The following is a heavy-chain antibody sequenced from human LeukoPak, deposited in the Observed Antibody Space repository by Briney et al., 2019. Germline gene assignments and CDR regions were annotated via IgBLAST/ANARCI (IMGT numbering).Heavy chain of an antibody. Sequence: SETLSLTCAVYGGSFSGYYWSWIRQPPGKGLEWIGEINHSGSTNYNPSLKSRVTISVDTSKNQFSLKLSSVTAADTAVYYCARLSNWMATKDWGQGTLVTVSS. V-gene: IGHV4-34*01. J-gene: IGHJ4*02. D-gene: IGHD5-24*01. CDR2: INHSGST. CDR3: ARLSNWMATKD. CDR1: GGSFSGYY.